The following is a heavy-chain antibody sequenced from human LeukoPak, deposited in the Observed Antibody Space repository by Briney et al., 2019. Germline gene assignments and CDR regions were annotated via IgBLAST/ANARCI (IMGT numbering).Heavy chain of an antibody. CDR1: GGSINRSSYY. CDR3: TKDSGHHRTDC. J-gene: IGHJ4*02. D-gene: IGHD1-26*01. Sequence: KPSETLSLTCSVSGGSINRSSYYWGWIRQAPGKGLEWIGSVYYDGNTYYNPNPSLKSRATVSMDTSRNQFSLKLRSVIAADTAVYYCTKDSGHHRTDCWGQGTLVTVSS. CDR2: VYYDGNT. V-gene: IGHV4-39*02.